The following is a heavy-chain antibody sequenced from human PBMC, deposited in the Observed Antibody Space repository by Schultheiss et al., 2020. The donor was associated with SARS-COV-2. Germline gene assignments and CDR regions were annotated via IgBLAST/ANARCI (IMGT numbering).Heavy chain of an antibody. D-gene: IGHD1-26*01. CDR3: SRGIRYYYYGMDV. V-gene: IGHV4-39*07. J-gene: IGHJ6*02. Sequence: SETLSLTCTVSGGSISSSSYYWSWIRQPPGKGLEWIGEINHSGSTNYNPSLKSRVTISVDTSKNQFSLKLSSVTAADTAVYYCSRGIRYYYYGMDVWGQGTTVTVSS. CDR1: GGSISSSSYY. CDR2: INHSGST.